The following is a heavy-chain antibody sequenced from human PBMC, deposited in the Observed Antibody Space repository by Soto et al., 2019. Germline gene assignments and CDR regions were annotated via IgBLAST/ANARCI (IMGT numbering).Heavy chain of an antibody. Sequence: QVQLVESGGGVVQPGRSLRLSCAASGFTFSSYAMHWVRQAPGKGLEWVAVISYDGSNKYYADSVKGRFTISRDNSKNTLYLQMNSLRAEDTAVYYCARDPITIFGVEPGSTDYWGQGTLVTVSS. CDR3: ARDPITIFGVEPGSTDY. CDR2: ISYDGSNK. V-gene: IGHV3-30-3*01. CDR1: GFTFSSYA. D-gene: IGHD3-3*01. J-gene: IGHJ4*02.